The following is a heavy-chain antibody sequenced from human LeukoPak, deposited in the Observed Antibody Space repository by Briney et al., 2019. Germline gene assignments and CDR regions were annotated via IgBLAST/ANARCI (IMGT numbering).Heavy chain of an antibody. CDR3: ARGRDCSSSSCSWYFDL. V-gene: IGHV4-30-2*01. CDR1: GGSISSGGYY. D-gene: IGHD2-2*01. CDR2: IYQSGST. J-gene: IGHJ2*01. Sequence: SQTLSLTCTVSGGSISSGGYYWSWIRQPPGKGLEWIGYIYQSGSTYYNPSLKSRVTISVDRSSNQFSLKLSSVTAADTAVYYCARGRDCSSSSCSWYFDLWGRGTLVTVSS.